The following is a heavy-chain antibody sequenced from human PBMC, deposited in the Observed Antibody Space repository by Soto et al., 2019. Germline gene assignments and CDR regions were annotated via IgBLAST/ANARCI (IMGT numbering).Heavy chain of an antibody. CDR2: MNPNTGNS. CDR1: GYTFTSYD. J-gene: IGHJ4*02. D-gene: IGHD6-19*01. CDR3: ARRAXTNGWNGFGADKYYFDF. Sequence: ASVKVSCKDSGYTFTSYDIYWVRQATGQGLEWMGWMNPNTGNSGYAQKFQGRVTMTSNTSITTAHMELSSLRSEDTAVYYCARRAXTNGWNGFGADKYYFDFWGQGTLVTVSS. V-gene: IGHV1-8*01.